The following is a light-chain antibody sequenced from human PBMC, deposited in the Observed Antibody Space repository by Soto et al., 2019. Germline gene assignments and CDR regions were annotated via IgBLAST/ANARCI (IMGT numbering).Light chain of an antibody. CDR2: AAS. J-gene: IGKJ5*01. CDR3: QQSYSTPIT. Sequence: DIQMTQSPSSLSASVVERFTITCRASQSISSYLNWYQQKPGKAPKLLIYAASSLQSGVPSRFSGSGSGTDFTLTISSLQPEDFATHYCQQSYSTPITFGQGTRLEIK. CDR1: QSISSY. V-gene: IGKV1-39*01.